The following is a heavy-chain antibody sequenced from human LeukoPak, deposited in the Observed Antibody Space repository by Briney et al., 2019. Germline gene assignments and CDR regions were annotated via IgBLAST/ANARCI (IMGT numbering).Heavy chain of an antibody. J-gene: IGHJ3*01. CDR1: GCSSTFTSHA. D-gene: IGHD3-22*01. CDR2: IIPIYGSP. CDR3: AGFFYDNSHDAFDL. V-gene: IGHV1-69*13. Sequence: SVKVSFKASGCSSTFTSHAITWVRQAPGQGLEWMAGIIPIYGSPSYAQRFQGRVTITSDESARTVYMELSSLRSEDTAVYYCAGFFYDNSHDAFDLWGQGTMVTVSS.